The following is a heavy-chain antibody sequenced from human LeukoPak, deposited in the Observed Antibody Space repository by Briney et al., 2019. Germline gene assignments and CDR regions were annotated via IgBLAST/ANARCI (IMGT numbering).Heavy chain of an antibody. CDR2: ISGSGGST. Sequence: PGGSLRLSCAASGFTFSSYGMSWVRQAPGKGLEWVSAISGSGGSTYYADSVKGRFTISRDNSKNTLYLQMNSLRAEDTAVYYCAKDLKLWSPYCTNGVCSPSNWFDPWGQGTLVTVSS. J-gene: IGHJ5*02. V-gene: IGHV3-23*01. D-gene: IGHD2-8*01. CDR3: AKDLKLWSPYCTNGVCSPSNWFDP. CDR1: GFTFSSYG.